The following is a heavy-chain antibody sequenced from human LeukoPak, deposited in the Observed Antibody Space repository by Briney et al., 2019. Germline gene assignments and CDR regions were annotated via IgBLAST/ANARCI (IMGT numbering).Heavy chain of an antibody. Sequence: PGGSLRLSCAASGFTVSSNYMSWVRQAPGKGLEWVSVIYSGGSTYYADSVKGRFTISRDNSKNTLYLQMNSLRAEDTAVDHCARYRLYDSSGYPRGNAFDIWGQGTMVTVSS. CDR3: ARYRLYDSSGYPRGNAFDI. J-gene: IGHJ3*02. D-gene: IGHD3-22*01. CDR1: GFTVSSNY. CDR2: IYSGGST. V-gene: IGHV3-53*01.